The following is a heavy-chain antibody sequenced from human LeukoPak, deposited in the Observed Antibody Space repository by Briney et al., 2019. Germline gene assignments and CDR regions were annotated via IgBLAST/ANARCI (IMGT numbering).Heavy chain of an antibody. Sequence: PGGSLRLSCAASGFDFSLCAMHWVRQAPGKGLEWVAAISYDGKKKFFADVVKGRFIISRDNSKNTLYLQMNSLRAEDTAVYYCARVPKYGSGSGFDPWGQGTLVTVSS. J-gene: IGHJ5*02. CDR2: ISYDGKKK. CDR3: ARVPKYGSGSGFDP. D-gene: IGHD3-10*01. CDR1: GFDFSLCA. V-gene: IGHV3-30*14.